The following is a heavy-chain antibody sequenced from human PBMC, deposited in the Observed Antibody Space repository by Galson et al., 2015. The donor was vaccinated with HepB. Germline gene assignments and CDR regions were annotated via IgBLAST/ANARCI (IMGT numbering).Heavy chain of an antibody. CDR3: ARDGTCSYGFDY. Sequence: SLRLSCAASGFTFSSYGMHWVRQAPGKGLEWVAVIWYDGSNKYYADSVKGRFTISRDNSKNTLYLQMNSLRAEDTAVYYCARDGTCSYGFDYWGQGTLVTVSS. CDR1: GFTFSSYG. J-gene: IGHJ4*02. CDR2: IWYDGSNK. D-gene: IGHD5-18*01. V-gene: IGHV3-33*01.